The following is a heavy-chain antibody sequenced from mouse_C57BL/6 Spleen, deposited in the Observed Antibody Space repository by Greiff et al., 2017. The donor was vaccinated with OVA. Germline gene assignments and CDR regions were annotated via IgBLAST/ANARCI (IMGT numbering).Heavy chain of an antibody. J-gene: IGHJ1*03. CDR2: INPNNGGT. CDR1: GYTFTDYY. V-gene: IGHV1-26*01. CDR3: ARDDYGNSLYWYVEV. D-gene: IGHD1-1*01. Sequence: EVQLQQSGPELVKPGASVKISCKASGYTFTDYYMNWVKQSHGKSLEWIGVINPNNGGTSYNQKFKGKATLTVDKSSSTAYMELRSLTSEDSAVSICARDDYGNSLYWYVEVWGTGTTVTVSS.